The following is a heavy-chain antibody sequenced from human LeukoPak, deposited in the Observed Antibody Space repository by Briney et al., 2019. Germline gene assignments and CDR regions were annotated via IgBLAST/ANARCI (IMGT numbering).Heavy chain of an antibody. CDR3: ARNRKDDYYYYYYMDV. J-gene: IGHJ6*03. CDR1: GGTFSSYA. Sequence: VASVKVSCKASGGTFSSYAISWVRQAPGQGLEWMGGTIPIFGTANYAQKFQGRVTITTDESTSTAYMELSSLRSEDTAVYYCARNRKDDYYYYYYMDVWGKGTTVTVSS. CDR2: TIPIFGTA. V-gene: IGHV1-69*05. D-gene: IGHD1-1*01.